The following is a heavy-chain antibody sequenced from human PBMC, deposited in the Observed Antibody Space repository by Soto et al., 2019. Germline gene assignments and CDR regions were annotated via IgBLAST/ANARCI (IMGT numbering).Heavy chain of an antibody. V-gene: IGHV4-34*01. CDR3: ARGRGLTGYQYYYYYGMDV. D-gene: IGHD3-9*01. J-gene: IGHJ6*02. CDR1: GGSFSGYY. CDR2: INHSGST. Sequence: SETLSLTCAVYGGSFSGYYWSWIRQPPGKGLEWIGEINHSGSTNYNPSLKSRVTISVDTSKNQFSLKLSSVTAADTAVYYCARGRGLTGYQYYYYYGMDVWCQGTTVTVSS.